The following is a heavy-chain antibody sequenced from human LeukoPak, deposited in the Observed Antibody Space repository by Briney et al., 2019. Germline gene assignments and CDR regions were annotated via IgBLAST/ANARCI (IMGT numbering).Heavy chain of an antibody. CDR2: IYSDNT. D-gene: IGHD3-22*01. V-gene: IGHV3-53*01. J-gene: IGHJ4*02. Sequence: GRSLRLSCTVSGFTVSSNSMSSVRQAPGKGLEWVSFIYSDNTHYSDSVKGRFTISRDNSKNTLYLQMNSLRAEDTAVYYCASGDYDSSGSSWGQGTLVTVSS. CDR3: ASGDYDSSGSS. CDR1: GFTVSSNS.